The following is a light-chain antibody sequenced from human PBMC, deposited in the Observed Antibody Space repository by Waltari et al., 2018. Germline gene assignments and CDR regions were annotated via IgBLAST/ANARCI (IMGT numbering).Light chain of an antibody. J-gene: IGLJ1*01. CDR3: QAWDSRTTKV. CDR1: TLGDRY. V-gene: IGLV3-1*01. CDR2: QDT. Sequence: SYELTQPPSVSVSPGQPASITCSSDTLGDRYACWYQQKAGQSPVLVIDQDTKRPSGIPERFSGSKSGNTATLTISGTQAMDEADYYCQAWDSRTTKVFGTGTKVTVL.